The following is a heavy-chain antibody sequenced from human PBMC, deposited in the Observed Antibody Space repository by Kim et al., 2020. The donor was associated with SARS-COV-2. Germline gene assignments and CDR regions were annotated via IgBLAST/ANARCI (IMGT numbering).Heavy chain of an antibody. D-gene: IGHD5-12*01. CDR1: GFTFSSYG. CDR2: ISYDGSNK. CDR3: AKDEGGYNRRYYYYYGMDV. J-gene: IGHJ6*02. V-gene: IGHV3-30*18. Sequence: GGSLRLSCAASGFTFSSYGMHWVRQAPGKGLEWVAVISYDGSNKYYADSVKGRFTISRDNSKNTLYLQMNSLRAEDTAVYYCAKDEGGYNRRYYYYYGMDVWGQGTTVTVSS.